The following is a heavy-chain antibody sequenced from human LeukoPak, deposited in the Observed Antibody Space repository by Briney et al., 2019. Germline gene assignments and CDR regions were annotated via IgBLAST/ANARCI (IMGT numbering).Heavy chain of an antibody. Sequence: SETLSLTCTVSGGSISTYYWSWIRQPPGKGLEWIGYIYYSGSTNYNPSLKSRVTISVDTSKNQFSLKLSSVTAADTAVYYCARDPPYSYASRGLDYWGQGTLVTVSS. CDR1: GGSISTYY. CDR3: ARDPPYSYASRGLDY. J-gene: IGHJ4*02. CDR2: IYYSGST. D-gene: IGHD5-18*01. V-gene: IGHV4-59*12.